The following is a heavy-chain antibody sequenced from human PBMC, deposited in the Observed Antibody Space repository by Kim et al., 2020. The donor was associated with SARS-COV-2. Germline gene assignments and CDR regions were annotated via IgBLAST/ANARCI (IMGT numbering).Heavy chain of an antibody. V-gene: IGHV4-4*06. D-gene: IGHD6-13*01. J-gene: IGHJ5*02. Sequence: RVTMSVDTSKNQFSLKLSSVTAADTAVYYCARDGSGVGIAAAGTVWFDPWGQGTLVTVSS. CDR3: ARDGSGVGIAAAGTVWFDP.